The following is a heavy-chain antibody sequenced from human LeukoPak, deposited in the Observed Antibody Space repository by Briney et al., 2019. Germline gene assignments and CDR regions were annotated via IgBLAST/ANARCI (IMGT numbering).Heavy chain of an antibody. D-gene: IGHD1-26*01. CDR1: GFTFDDYG. CDR2: INWNGGST. Sequence: RPGGSLCLSCAASGFTFDDYGMSWVRPAPGEGLEWVPAINWNGGSTGYADSVKGRFTISRDNAKNSLYLQMNSLRAEDTALYYCARERSGSGSYHLDYWGQGTLVTVSS. J-gene: IGHJ4*02. CDR3: ARERSGSGSYHLDY. V-gene: IGHV3-20*04.